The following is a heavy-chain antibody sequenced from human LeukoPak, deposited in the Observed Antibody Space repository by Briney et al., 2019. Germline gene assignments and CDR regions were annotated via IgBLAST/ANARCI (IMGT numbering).Heavy chain of an antibody. CDR1: GVSISSTSNY. CDR2: IYYSGST. Sequence: SETLSLTCTVSGVSISSTSNYWGWIRQPPGKGLEWIGSIYYSGSTYYNPSLKSRVTISVDTSKNQFSLKLSSVTAADTAVYYCARDGGEYEIDPWGQGTLVTVSS. D-gene: IGHD3-16*01. CDR3: ARDGGEYEIDP. V-gene: IGHV4-39*07. J-gene: IGHJ5*02.